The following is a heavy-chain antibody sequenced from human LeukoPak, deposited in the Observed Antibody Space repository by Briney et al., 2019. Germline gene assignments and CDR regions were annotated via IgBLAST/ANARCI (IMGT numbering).Heavy chain of an antibody. CDR1: GFTFDDYA. CDR2: ISWNSGSI. D-gene: IGHD6-19*01. J-gene: IGHJ4*02. CDR3: AKGYSSGTHTQVDY. Sequence: PGGSLRLSCAASGFTFDDYAMHWVRQAPGKGLEWVSGISWNSGSIGYADSVKGRFTISRDNAKNSLYLQMNSLRAEDVALYYCAKGYSSGTHTQVDYWGQGTLVTVSS. V-gene: IGHV3-9*03.